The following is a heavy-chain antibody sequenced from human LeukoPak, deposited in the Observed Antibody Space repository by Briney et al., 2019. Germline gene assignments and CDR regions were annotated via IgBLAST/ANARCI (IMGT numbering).Heavy chain of an antibody. CDR1: GFTLSSYA. J-gene: IGHJ6*02. D-gene: IGHD1-26*01. V-gene: IGHV3-23*01. CDR2: ISGSGSNK. Sequence: GSLRLSCAASGFTLSSYAMDWVRQASGKGLGWVSAISGSGSNKYYGDSVKGRFTISRDNSKNTLYLQMNSLRAEDTAVYYCAKDLFLPLEWELLRFYYYYGMDVWGQGTTVTVSS. CDR3: AKDLFLPLEWELLRFYYYYGMDV.